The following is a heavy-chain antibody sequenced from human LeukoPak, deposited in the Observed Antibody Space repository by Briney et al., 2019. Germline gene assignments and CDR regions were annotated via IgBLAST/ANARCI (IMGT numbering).Heavy chain of an antibody. CDR1: GFTFSNYS. J-gene: IGHJ4*01. D-gene: IGHD6-19*01. CDR2: ISSGSRYI. Sequence: PGGSLRLSCAASGFTFSNYSMHWVRQAPGKGLEWVSSISSGSRYIYYADSVKGRFTISRDNAKNSLLLQMNSLRAEDTAVYYCAKGIYSSGWGYFDYWGHGTLVTVSS. V-gene: IGHV3-21*04. CDR3: AKGIYSSGWGYFDY.